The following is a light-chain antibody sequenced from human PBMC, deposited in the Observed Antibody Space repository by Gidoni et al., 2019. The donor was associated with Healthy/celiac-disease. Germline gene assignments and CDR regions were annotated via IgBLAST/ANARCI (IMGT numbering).Light chain of an antibody. Sequence: DIQMTQSPSTLSASVGDRVTITCRASQSISSWLAWYQQKPGKAPKLLSSKASSLESGVPSRFSGSGSGTEFTLTISSLQPDDFATYYCQQYNSYALTFGGGTKVEIK. CDR2: KAS. CDR1: QSISSW. V-gene: IGKV1-5*03. J-gene: IGKJ4*01. CDR3: QQYNSYALT.